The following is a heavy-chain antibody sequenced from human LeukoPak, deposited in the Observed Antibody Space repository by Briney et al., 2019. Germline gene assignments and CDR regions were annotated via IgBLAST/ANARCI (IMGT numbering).Heavy chain of an antibody. D-gene: IGHD6-6*01. CDR2: IYTSGTT. Sequence: SETLSLTCSVSGGSINSYYWSWIRQPAGKGLEWIGRIYTSGTTNYNPSLRSRVTMSVDMSKNQFSLKLSSVTAADTAVYYCARERLAAPDYWGQGTLVTVSS. CDR3: ARERLAAPDY. CDR1: GGSINSYY. V-gene: IGHV4-4*07. J-gene: IGHJ4*02.